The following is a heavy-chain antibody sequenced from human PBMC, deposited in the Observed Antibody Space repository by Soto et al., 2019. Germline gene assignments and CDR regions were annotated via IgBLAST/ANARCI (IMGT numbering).Heavy chain of an antibody. D-gene: IGHD4-17*01. CDR3: AIDPSRTTVSAVY. V-gene: IGHV3-23*01. CDR1: GFTFSSYA. J-gene: IGHJ4*02. Sequence: GGSLRLSCAASGFTFSSYAMSWVRQAPGKGLEWVSAISGSGGSTYYADSVKGRFTISRDNSKNTLYLQMNSLRAEDTAVYYCAIDPSRTTVSAVYWGQGTLVNVSS. CDR2: ISGSGGST.